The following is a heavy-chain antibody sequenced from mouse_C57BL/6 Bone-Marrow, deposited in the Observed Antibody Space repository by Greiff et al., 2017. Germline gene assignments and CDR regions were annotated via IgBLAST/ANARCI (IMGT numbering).Heavy chain of an antibody. D-gene: IGHD1-1*01. CDR1: GYTFTDYN. V-gene: IGHV1-22*01. CDR2: INPNNGGT. J-gene: IGHJ4*01. CDR3: ARWIITTVVAPRAMDY. Sequence: EVKLMESGPELVKPGASVKMSCKASGYTFTDYNMHWVKQSHGKSLEWIGYINPNNGGTSYNQKFKGKATLTVNKSSSTAYMELRSLTSEDSAVYYCARWIITTVVAPRAMDYWGQGTSVTVSS.